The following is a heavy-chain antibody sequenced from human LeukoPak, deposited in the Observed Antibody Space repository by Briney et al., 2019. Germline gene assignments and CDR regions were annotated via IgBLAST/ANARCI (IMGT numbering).Heavy chain of an antibody. J-gene: IGHJ5*02. D-gene: IGHD3-10*01. CDR1: GGSISSSSYY. Sequence: SETLSLTCTVSGGSISSSSYYWGWIRQPPGKGLEWIGSIYYSGSTYYNPSLKSRVTISVDTSKNQFSLKLNSVTAADTAVYYCARANYYSSGSSYIDPDWFDLWGQGTLVTVSS. CDR3: ARANYYSSGSSYIDPDWFDL. V-gene: IGHV4-39*07. CDR2: IYYSGST.